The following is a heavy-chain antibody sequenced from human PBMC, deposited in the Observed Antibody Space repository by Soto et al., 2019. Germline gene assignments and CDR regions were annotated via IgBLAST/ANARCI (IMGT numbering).Heavy chain of an antibody. CDR2: IIPIFGTA. V-gene: IGHV1-69*06. D-gene: IGHD6-13*01. J-gene: IGHJ6*02. CDR1: GGTFSSYG. CDR3: AREGTGSSSWYYYYGMDV. Sequence: SVKVSCKASGGTFSSYGISWVLQAPGQGLDWMGGIIPIFGTANYAQKFQGRVTITADKSTSTAYMELSSLRSEDTAVYYCAREGTGSSSWYYYYGMDVWGQGTTVTVSS.